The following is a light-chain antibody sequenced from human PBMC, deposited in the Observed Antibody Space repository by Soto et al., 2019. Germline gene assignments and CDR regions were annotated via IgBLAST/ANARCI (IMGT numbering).Light chain of an antibody. CDR1: SSDIGSYDR. V-gene: IGLV2-18*02. Sequence: QSALTQPPSVSGSPGQSVAISCIGASSDIGSYDRVSWYQQPPGTSPKLIIYDVINRPSGVPDRFSGAKSGNTASLTNSGLQTEDEADYYCSSFTGNSTNVFGTGTKLTVL. CDR2: DVI. J-gene: IGLJ1*01. CDR3: SSFTGNSTNV.